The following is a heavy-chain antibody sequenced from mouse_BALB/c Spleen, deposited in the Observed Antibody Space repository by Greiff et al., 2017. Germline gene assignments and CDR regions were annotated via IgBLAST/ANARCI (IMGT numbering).Heavy chain of an antibody. CDR1: GFSLTSYG. Sequence: VKLQESGPGLVAPSQSLSITCTVSGFSLTSYGVHWVRQPPGKGLEWLGVIWAGGSTNYNSALMSRLSISKDNSKSQVFLKMNSLQTDDTAMYYCARDLAERGTLITTATGAMDYWGQGTSVTVSS. CDR3: ARDLAERGTLITTATGAMDY. V-gene: IGHV2-9*02. D-gene: IGHD1-2*01. J-gene: IGHJ4*01. CDR2: IWAGGST.